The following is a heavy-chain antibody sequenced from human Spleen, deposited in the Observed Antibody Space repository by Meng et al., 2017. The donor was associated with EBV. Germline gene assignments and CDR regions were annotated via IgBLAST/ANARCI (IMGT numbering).Heavy chain of an antibody. J-gene: IGHJ4*02. Sequence: LPTPRPGDGAAFTSTYWCCIRQSPGKRLDCIGAINHSENTTLHPSLKSRLPLSVDTSKNQFSLKLTSLTAADTAVYYCARPQYFDWLLYSGAPIDFWGPGTLVTVSS. CDR1: GAAFTSTY. D-gene: IGHD3-9*01. V-gene: IGHV4-34*01. CDR2: INHSENT. CDR3: ARPQYFDWLLYSGAPIDF.